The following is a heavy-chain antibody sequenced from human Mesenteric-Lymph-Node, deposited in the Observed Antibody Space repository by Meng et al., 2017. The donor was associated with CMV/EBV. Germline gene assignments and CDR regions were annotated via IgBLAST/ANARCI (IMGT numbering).Heavy chain of an antibody. D-gene: IGHD3-9*01. CDR2: YDAEEGKT. CDR1: GHTPSESY. V-gene: IGHV1-24*01. J-gene: IGHJ4*02. CDR3: AREPVDDILTGYPLDY. Sequence: ASVKVSCKVSGHTPSESYMNWVRQAPGKGLEWVGGYDAEEGKTVYAKKFQGRVTMTEDPSTATAYMELSSLRSEDTAVYYCAREPVDDILTGYPLDYWGQGTLVTVSS.